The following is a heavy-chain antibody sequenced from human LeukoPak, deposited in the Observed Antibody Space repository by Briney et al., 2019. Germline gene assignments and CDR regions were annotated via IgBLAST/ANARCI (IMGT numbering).Heavy chain of an antibody. J-gene: IGHJ4*02. CDR3: AGSGYGSGWCDY. D-gene: IGHD6-19*01. CDR2: IYSGGST. CDR1: GFTVSTNY. Sequence: GGSLRLSCAASGFTVSTNYMTWVRQAPGKGLEWVSVIYSGGSTYYADSVKGRFTISRDDSKNTLYLQMNSLRVDDTAVYYCAGSGYGSGWCDYWGQGTLVTVSS. V-gene: IGHV3-53*01.